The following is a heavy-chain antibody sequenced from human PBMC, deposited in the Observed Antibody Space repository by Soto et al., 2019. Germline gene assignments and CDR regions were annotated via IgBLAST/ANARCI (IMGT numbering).Heavy chain of an antibody. Sequence: QVQLVESGGGVVQPGRSLRLSCAASGFTFSNYAMHWVRQAPGKGLEWVAAILSDEINKYSADSVKGRFTISRDKSKNTLYLQMNSLRPEDRAVYYCGIIATSGWGDAFDIWGQWTMVTVSS. V-gene: IGHV3-30-3*01. J-gene: IGHJ3*02. CDR3: GIIATSGWGDAFDI. CDR2: ILSDEINK. D-gene: IGHD6-13*01. CDR1: GFTFSNYA.